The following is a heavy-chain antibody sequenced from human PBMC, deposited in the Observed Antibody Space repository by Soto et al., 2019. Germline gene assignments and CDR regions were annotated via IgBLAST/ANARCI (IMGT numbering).Heavy chain of an antibody. Sequence: EGSLRLSCAASGFTVSSNYMSWVRQAPGKGLEWVSVIYSGGSTYYADSVKGRFTISRDNSKNTLYLQMNSLRAEDTAGYYCARGMEHLRRGDGFDIWGQVTKVTFSS. CDR2: IYSGGST. V-gene: IGHV3-53*01. CDR3: ARGMEHLRRGDGFDI. J-gene: IGHJ3*02. D-gene: IGHD3-3*02. CDR1: GFTVSSNY.